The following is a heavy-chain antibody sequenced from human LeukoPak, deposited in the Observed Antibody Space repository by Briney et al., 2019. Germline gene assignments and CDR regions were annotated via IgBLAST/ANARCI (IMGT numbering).Heavy chain of an antibody. J-gene: IGHJ6*03. CDR2: ISSSSSYI. CDR1: GFTFSSYS. Sequence: GGSLRLSCAASGFTFSSYSMNWVRQAPGKGLEWVSSISSSSSYIYYADSVKGRFTISRDNAKNSLYLQMNSLRAEDTAVYYCARDLLYYYGSGSYLYYYYYYMDVWGKGTTVTISS. D-gene: IGHD3-10*01. V-gene: IGHV3-21*01. CDR3: ARDLLYYYGSGSYLYYYYYYMDV.